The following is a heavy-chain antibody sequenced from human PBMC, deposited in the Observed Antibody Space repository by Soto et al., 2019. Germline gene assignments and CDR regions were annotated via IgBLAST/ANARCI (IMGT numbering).Heavy chain of an antibody. Sequence: QVQLRESGAGLVKPSETLSLTCTVSGVSVSSASYYWSWIRQSPGKGLEWIANIYFSGSTNYNPSRRSRVTISVDTSKNQFSLKLTSVTAADTAVYYCARVPVRIFGGVIASAYFDHWGRGTLVTVSS. J-gene: IGHJ4*02. D-gene: IGHD3-16*02. CDR3: ARVPVRIFGGVIASAYFDH. V-gene: IGHV4-61*01. CDR2: IYFSGST. CDR1: GVSVSSASYY.